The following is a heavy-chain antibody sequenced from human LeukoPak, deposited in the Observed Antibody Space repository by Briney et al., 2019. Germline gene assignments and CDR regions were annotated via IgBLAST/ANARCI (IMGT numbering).Heavy chain of an antibody. CDR2: ISTHNGNT. V-gene: IGHV1-18*01. Sequence: ASVKVSCKSSGYTSSNYGISWMRQAPGQGLEWMGWISTHNGNTNYAQKFQGRVTMTTDKSTSTAYMELRSLTSDDTAVYYCARDVPGSIGTTARFDPWGQGTLVTVSS. J-gene: IGHJ5*02. D-gene: IGHD1-1*01. CDR3: ARDVPGSIGTTARFDP. CDR1: GYTSSNYG.